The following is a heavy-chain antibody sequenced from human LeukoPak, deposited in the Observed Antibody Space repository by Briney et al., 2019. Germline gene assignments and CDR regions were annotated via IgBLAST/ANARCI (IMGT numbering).Heavy chain of an antibody. CDR3: AREGGYSYGSSHYYYGMDV. Sequence: SGGSLRLSCAASGFTFSSYDMHWVRQATGKGLEWVSAIGTAGDTYYPGSVKGRFTISRENAKNSLYLQMNSLRAGDTAVYYCAREGGYSYGSSHYYYGMDVWGQGTTVTVSS. J-gene: IGHJ6*02. CDR1: GFTFSSYD. D-gene: IGHD5-18*01. CDR2: IGTAGDT. V-gene: IGHV3-13*04.